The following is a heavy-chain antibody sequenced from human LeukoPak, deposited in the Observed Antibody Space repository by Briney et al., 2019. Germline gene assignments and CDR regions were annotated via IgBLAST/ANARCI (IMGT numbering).Heavy chain of an antibody. CDR2: ISSSSSYI. CDR3: ARVSCSGGSCYVFDY. Sequence: GGSLRLSCAASGFTFSSYSMNWVRQAPGKGLEWVSSISSSSSYIYYADSVKGRFTISRDNAKNSLYLQMNSLRAEDTAVYYCARVSCSGGSCYVFDYWGQGTLSPSPQ. D-gene: IGHD2-15*01. CDR1: GFTFSSYS. J-gene: IGHJ4*02. V-gene: IGHV3-21*01.